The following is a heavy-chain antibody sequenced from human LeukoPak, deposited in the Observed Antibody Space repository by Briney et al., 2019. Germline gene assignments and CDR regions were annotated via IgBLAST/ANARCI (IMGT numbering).Heavy chain of an antibody. D-gene: IGHD3-3*01. V-gene: IGHV1-8*01. CDR3: AREAPYDFWSGYLFDY. Sequence: ASVKVSCKASGYTFTSYDINWVRQATGQGLEWMGWMNPNSGNTGYAQKFQGRVTMTRNTSISTAYMELSSLRAEDTAVYYCAREAPYDFWSGYLFDYWGQGTLVTVSS. CDR2: MNPNSGNT. CDR1: GYTFTSYD. J-gene: IGHJ4*02.